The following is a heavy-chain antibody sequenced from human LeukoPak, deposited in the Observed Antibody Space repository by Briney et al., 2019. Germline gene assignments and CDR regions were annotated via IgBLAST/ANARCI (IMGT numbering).Heavy chain of an antibody. D-gene: IGHD2-2*01. J-gene: IGHJ6*03. Sequence: SETLSLTCAVYGGSFSGYYWSWIRQPPGKGLEWIGEINHSGSTNYNPSLKSRVTISVDTSRNQFSLKLSSVTAADTAVYYCARAVPAASDYYYYMDVWGKGTTVTVSS. CDR2: INHSGST. CDR3: ARAVPAASDYYYYMDV. V-gene: IGHV4-34*01. CDR1: GGSFSGYY.